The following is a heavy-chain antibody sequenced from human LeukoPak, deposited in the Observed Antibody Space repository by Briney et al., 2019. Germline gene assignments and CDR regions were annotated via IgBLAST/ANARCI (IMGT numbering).Heavy chain of an antibody. Sequence: ASVKVSCKASGYTFTSYDINWVRQATGQGLEWMGWMNPNRGDTGYAQKFQGRVTMTRNTSISTAYLELSSLRYEDTAVYYCARVAYSGYEWSFYYYSMDVWGQGTTVTVSS. CDR1: GYTFTSYD. J-gene: IGHJ6*02. CDR3: ARVAYSGYEWSFYYYSMDV. V-gene: IGHV1-8*01. D-gene: IGHD5-12*01. CDR2: MNPNRGDT.